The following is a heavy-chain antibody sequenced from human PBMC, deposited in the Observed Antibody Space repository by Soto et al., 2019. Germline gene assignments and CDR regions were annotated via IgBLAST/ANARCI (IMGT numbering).Heavy chain of an antibody. Sequence: SQTLSLTCAISGDSVSGDSAACNWIRQSPSRGLEWLGRTYYRSKWYNEYAVSVKSRITINPDTSNNQCSLQLNSVPPEDTAVYYCARDCHGAWAGTPLSWFDPWGQGTLVTVSS. J-gene: IGHJ5*02. CDR2: TYYRSKWYN. V-gene: IGHV6-1*01. CDR3: ARDCHGAWAGTPLSWFDP. CDR1: GDSVSGDSAA. D-gene: IGHD6-19*01.